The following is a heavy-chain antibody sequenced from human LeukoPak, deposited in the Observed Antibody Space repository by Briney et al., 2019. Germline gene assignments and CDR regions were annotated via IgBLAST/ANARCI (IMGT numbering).Heavy chain of an antibody. V-gene: IGHV1-24*01. CDR1: GYTLTELS. CDR2: FDPEDGET. D-gene: IGHD1-26*01. J-gene: IGHJ4*02. Sequence: ASVKVSCKVSGYTLTELSMHWVRQAPGKGLEWMGGFDPEDGETIYAQKFQGRVTMTEDTSTDTAYMELSRLRSEDTAVYYCATRGNGSYAYYFDYWGQGTLVTVSS. CDR3: ATRGNGSYAYYFDY.